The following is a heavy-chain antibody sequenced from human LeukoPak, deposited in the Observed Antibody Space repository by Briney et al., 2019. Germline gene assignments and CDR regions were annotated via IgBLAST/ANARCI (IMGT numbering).Heavy chain of an antibody. V-gene: IGHV3-23*01. J-gene: IGHJ3*02. D-gene: IGHD3-22*01. CDR3: AKVITMIVAFDAFDI. CDR2: ISGSGGST. Sequence: GGSLRLSCAASGFTFSSYAMSGVRQAPGKGLEWVSAISGSGGSTYYADSVKGRFTISRDNSKNTLYLQMNSLRAEDTAVYYCAKVITMIVAFDAFDIWGQGTMVTVSS. CDR1: GFTFSSYA.